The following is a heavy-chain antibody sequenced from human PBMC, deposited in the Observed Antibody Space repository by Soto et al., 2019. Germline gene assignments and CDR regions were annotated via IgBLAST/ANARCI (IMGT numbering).Heavy chain of an antibody. CDR1: GFSISDFY. J-gene: IGHJ4*02. Sequence: GGSLRLSCTASGFSISDFYMTWIRQAPGRGLEWVSTILHDETPFYTDSVKGRFTISRDNVRGTLYLQMNGLRVEDAALYFCAKDLFPTSGQRFFFESWGQGSLVTVSS. CDR2: ILHDETP. V-gene: IGHV3-53*01. D-gene: IGHD2-21*01. CDR3: AKDLFPTSGQRFFFES.